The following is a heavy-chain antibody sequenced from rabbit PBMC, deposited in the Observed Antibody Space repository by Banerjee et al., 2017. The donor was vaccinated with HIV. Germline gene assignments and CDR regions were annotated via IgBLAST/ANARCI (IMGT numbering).Heavy chain of an antibody. CDR3: GRGDGAGDGYDL. CDR1: GIDFSSYYY. D-gene: IGHD6-1*01. V-gene: IGHV1S43*01. Sequence: QQQLEESGGGLVKPGGTLTLTCKASGIDFSSYYYMCWVRQVPGKGLEWIAYIYPDSGTTDYASWVNGRFTISLDNAQNTVFLQMTSLTAADTATYFCGRGDGAGDGYDLWGPGTLVTVS. CDR2: IYPDSGTT. J-gene: IGHJ4*01.